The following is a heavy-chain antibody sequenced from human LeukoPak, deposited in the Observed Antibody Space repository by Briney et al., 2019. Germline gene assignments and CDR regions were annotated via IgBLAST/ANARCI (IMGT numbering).Heavy chain of an antibody. Sequence: SGGSLRLSCAASGFTFSSYAMSWVRQAPGKGLEWVSAISGSGGSTYYADSVKGRFTISRDNSKNTLYLQMNSLRAEDAAVYYCAKDPAFYIVGASDYWGQGTLVTVSS. CDR1: GFTFSSYA. V-gene: IGHV3-23*01. J-gene: IGHJ4*02. CDR3: AKDPAFYIVGASDY. D-gene: IGHD1-26*01. CDR2: ISGSGGST.